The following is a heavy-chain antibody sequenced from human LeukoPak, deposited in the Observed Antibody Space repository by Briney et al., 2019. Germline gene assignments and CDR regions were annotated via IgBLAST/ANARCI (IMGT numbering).Heavy chain of an antibody. D-gene: IGHD1-26*01. Sequence: GGSLRLSCAASGFTFSSYSMNWVRQAPGKGLEWVSSISSSSSYIYYADSVKGRFTISRDNAKNSLYLQMNSLRTEDTAVYYCARDLWEHPDAFDIWGQGTMVTVSS. CDR1: GFTFSSYS. J-gene: IGHJ3*02. CDR2: ISSSSSYI. CDR3: ARDLWEHPDAFDI. V-gene: IGHV3-21*01.